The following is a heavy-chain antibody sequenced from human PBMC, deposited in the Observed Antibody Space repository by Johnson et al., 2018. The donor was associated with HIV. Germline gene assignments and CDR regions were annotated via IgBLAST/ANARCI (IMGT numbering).Heavy chain of an antibody. CDR2: ISDDGSIT. CDR1: GFTFSNYT. J-gene: IGHJ3*02. Sequence: QVQLVESGGGVVQSGRSLRLSCAASGFTFSNYTLHWVRQAPGKGLKWVAVISDDGSITQYADSVKGRFTISRDNSKNTLFLHMNGLRPDDTAVYSCAKDRWEGDAFEIWGQGTMVTVSS. CDR3: AKDRWEGDAFEI. D-gene: IGHD1-26*01. V-gene: IGHV3-30*04.